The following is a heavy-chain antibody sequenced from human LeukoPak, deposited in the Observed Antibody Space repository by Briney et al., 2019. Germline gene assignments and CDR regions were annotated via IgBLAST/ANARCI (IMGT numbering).Heavy chain of an antibody. J-gene: IGHJ4*02. CDR1: GFTVSSTY. D-gene: IGHD5-18*01. Sequence: GGSLRLSCAASGFTVSSTYMNWVRQAPGKGLEWVSVIYTSGSTYYADSVKGRFTISRDNSKNTLYLQMNSLKTEDTAVYYCTRELRRGYSYGPIDYWGQGTLVTVSS. CDR3: TRELRRGYSYGPIDY. V-gene: IGHV3-66*01. CDR2: IYTSGST.